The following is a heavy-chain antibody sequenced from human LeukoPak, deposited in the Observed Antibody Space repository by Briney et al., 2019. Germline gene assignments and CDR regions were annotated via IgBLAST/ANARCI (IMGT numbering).Heavy chain of an antibody. CDR2: VSYSGTT. CDR3: ARDNDRYGRIDY. Sequence: SDTLSLTCTVFGGSISPYYWSWVRQPPGKGLEWIGYVSYSGTTDYNPSLKSRVIISIDMSKNQFSLRLRSVTAADTAVYYCARDNDRYGRIDYWGQGTPVTVSS. V-gene: IGHV4-59*01. CDR1: GGSISPYY. J-gene: IGHJ4*02. D-gene: IGHD5-18*01.